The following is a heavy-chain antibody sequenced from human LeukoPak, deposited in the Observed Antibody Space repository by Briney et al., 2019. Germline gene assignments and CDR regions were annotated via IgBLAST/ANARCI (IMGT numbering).Heavy chain of an antibody. J-gene: IGHJ5*02. Sequence: SETLSLTCAVYGGSFSGYYWSWIRQPPGKELEWIGEINHSGSTNYNPSLKSRVTISVDTSKNQFSLKLSSVTAADTAVYYCARALKKYCSSTSCFGFDPWGQGTLVTVSS. CDR1: GGSFSGYY. CDR3: ARALKKYCSSTSCFGFDP. D-gene: IGHD2-2*01. CDR2: INHSGST. V-gene: IGHV4-34*01.